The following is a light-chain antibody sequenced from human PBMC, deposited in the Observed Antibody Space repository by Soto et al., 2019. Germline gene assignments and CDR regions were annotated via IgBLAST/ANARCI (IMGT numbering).Light chain of an antibody. CDR3: QQYGSSGT. CDR1: QSVNNNY. Sequence: EIVLTQSPGTLSLSPGERATLSCRASQSVNNNYLAWHQQKPGQAPRLLIFGASSRATGIPDRFSGSGSGTDFTLTISRLEPEDFAVYYCQQYGSSGTFGQGTKVDIK. V-gene: IGKV3-20*01. J-gene: IGKJ1*01. CDR2: GAS.